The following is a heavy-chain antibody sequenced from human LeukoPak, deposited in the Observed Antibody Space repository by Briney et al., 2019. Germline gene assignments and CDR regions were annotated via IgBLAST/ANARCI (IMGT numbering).Heavy chain of an antibody. Sequence: SETLSLTCAVSGGSISSGGYWSWVRQPPGKGLEWIGQIYISGSTNYNPSLDSRVIMSLDKSRNQLSLRLKSMTAADTAVYYCTRHGSYSHGFWGQGALDTVAS. CDR2: IYISGST. CDR3: TRHGSYSHGF. V-gene: IGHV4-4*02. J-gene: IGHJ4*02. D-gene: IGHD3-10*01. CDR1: GGSISSGGY.